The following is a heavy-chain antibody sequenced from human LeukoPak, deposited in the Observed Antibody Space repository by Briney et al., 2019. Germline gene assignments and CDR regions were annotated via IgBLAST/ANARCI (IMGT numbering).Heavy chain of an antibody. CDR1: GGSISRGSYY. CDR3: AREDYYDSSGYYFDY. J-gene: IGHJ4*02. Sequence: PSETLSLTCTVSGGSISRGSYYWSWIRQPAGKGLEWIGRIYTSGSTNYNPSLKSRVTISVDTSKNQFSLKLSSVTAADTAVYYCAREDYYDSSGYYFDYWGQGTLVTVSS. V-gene: IGHV4-61*02. D-gene: IGHD3-22*01. CDR2: IYTSGST.